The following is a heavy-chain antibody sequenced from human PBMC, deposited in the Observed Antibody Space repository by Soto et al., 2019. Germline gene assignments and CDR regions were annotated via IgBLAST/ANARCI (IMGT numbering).Heavy chain of an antibody. Sequence: ASVKVSCKASGYTFTSYAMHWVRQAPGQRLEWMGWINAGNGNTKYSQKFQGRVTITRDTSASTAYMELSSLRSEDTAVYYCARNPIFGVVIGDYYYYMDVWGKGTTVTVSS. J-gene: IGHJ6*03. CDR1: GYTFTSYA. V-gene: IGHV1-3*01. CDR2: INAGNGNT. D-gene: IGHD3-3*01. CDR3: ARNPIFGVVIGDYYYYMDV.